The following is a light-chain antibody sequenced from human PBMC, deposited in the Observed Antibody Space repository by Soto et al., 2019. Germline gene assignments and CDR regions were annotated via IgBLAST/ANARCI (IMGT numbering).Light chain of an antibody. CDR1: QSVSSY. V-gene: IGKV3-11*01. CDR2: DAS. CDR3: EQRSNGPPLT. J-gene: IGKJ4*01. Sequence: EIVLTQSPATLSLSPGERATLSCRASQSVSSYLAWYQQKPGQAPRLLIYDASNRATGTPARFSGSGSGTDITLTTSSLEPEDCAVYYCEQRSNGPPLTFGGGTKVELK.